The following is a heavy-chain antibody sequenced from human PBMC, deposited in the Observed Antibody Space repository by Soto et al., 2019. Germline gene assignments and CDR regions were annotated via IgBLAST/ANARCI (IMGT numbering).Heavy chain of an antibody. CDR2: IYYSGST. CDR3: ARDVYYYDSSGYYSNWFDP. CDR1: GGSISSGGYY. Sequence: PSETLSLTCTVSGGSISSGGYYWSWIRQHPGKGLEWIGYIYYSGSTYYNPSLKSRVTISVDTSKNQFSLKLSSVTAADTAVYYCARDVYYYDSSGYYSNWFDPWGKGTLVTVS. V-gene: IGHV4-31*03. D-gene: IGHD3-22*01. J-gene: IGHJ5*02.